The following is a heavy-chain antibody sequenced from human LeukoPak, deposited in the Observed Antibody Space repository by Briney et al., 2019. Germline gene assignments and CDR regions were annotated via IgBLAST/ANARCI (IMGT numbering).Heavy chain of an antibody. CDR3: ASALGSTRGY. Sequence: GASVEVSCKASGYTFTGYYIHWVRQAPGQGLEWMGRINPNSGGTNYAQKFQGRVTMPRDTSISTAYMELSRLRSDDTAVYFCASALGSTRGYWGQGTLVTVSS. V-gene: IGHV1-2*06. CDR1: GYTFTGYY. J-gene: IGHJ4*02. CDR2: INPNSGGT. D-gene: IGHD2-2*01.